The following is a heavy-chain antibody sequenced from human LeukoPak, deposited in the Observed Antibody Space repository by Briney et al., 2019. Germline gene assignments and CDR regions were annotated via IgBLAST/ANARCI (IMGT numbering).Heavy chain of an antibody. CDR2: IYYSGST. D-gene: IGHD4-17*01. Sequence: PSETLSLTCTVSGGSISSSSYYWGWIRQPPGKGLEWIGSIYYSGSTYYNPSLKSRVTISVDTSKNQFSLKLSSVTAADTAVYSYARRGTTVTSRRYYYYMDVWGKGTTVTVSS. CDR3: ARRGTTVTSRRYYYYMDV. J-gene: IGHJ6*03. CDR1: GGSISSSSYY. V-gene: IGHV4-39*01.